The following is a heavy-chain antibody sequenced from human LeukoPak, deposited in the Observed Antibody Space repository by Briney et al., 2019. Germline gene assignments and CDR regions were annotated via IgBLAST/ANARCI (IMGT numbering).Heavy chain of an antibody. Sequence: AGGSLRLSCAASGFTFRNYAMYWVRQAPGRGLEWAAVVSFDGNTTFYSDSVKARFAISRDNSKNTLYLEMNSLRPEDTAVYYCARFRAATTRFDYWGQGTLVTVSS. CDR2: VSFDGNTT. CDR1: GFTFRNYA. J-gene: IGHJ4*02. D-gene: IGHD1/OR15-1a*01. CDR3: ARFRAATTRFDY. V-gene: IGHV3-30*09.